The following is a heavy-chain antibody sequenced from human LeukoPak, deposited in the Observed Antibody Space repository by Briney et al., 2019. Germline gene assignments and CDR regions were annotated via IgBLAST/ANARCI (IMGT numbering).Heavy chain of an antibody. CDR3: VRGPGRYSYGFYYYYYMDV. J-gene: IGHJ6*03. D-gene: IGHD5-18*01. CDR1: GYTFTGYY. Sequence: ASVKVSCKASGYTFTGYYMHWVRQAPGQGLEWMGWINPNSGGTNYAQKFQGRVTMTRDTSISTAYMELSRLRSDDTAVYYCVRGPGRYSYGFYYYYYMDVWGKGTTVTVSS. V-gene: IGHV1-2*02. CDR2: INPNSGGT.